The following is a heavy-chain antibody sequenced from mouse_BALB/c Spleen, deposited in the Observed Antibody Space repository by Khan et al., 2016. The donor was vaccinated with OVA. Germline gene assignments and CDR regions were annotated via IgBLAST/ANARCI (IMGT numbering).Heavy chain of an antibody. J-gene: IGHJ3*01. Sequence: VQLQQSGPELMKPGASVKISCKASGNSFTSYYIHWVKQSHGKSLEWIGYIDPFNGSTNYNQKFKGKATLTVDKSSSTAYMHLSSLTSEVSAVYYCARHGSRSWFAYWGQGTLVTVSA. D-gene: IGHD1-1*01. CDR1: GNSFTSYY. CDR2: IDPFNGST. CDR3: ARHGSRSWFAY. V-gene: IGHV1S135*01.